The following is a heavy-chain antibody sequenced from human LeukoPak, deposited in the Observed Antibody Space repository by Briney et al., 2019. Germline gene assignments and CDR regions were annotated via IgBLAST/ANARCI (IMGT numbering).Heavy chain of an antibody. CDR2: ISGSGGST. Sequence: PGRSLRLSCAASGFTFSSYGMHWVRQAPGKGLEWVSAISGSGGSTYYADSVKGRFTISRDNSKNTLYLQMNSLRAEDTAVYYCAKDEWLLRPYYFDYWGQGTLVTVSS. CDR3: AKDEWLLRPYYFDY. J-gene: IGHJ4*02. CDR1: GFTFSSYG. D-gene: IGHD5-12*01. V-gene: IGHV3-23*01.